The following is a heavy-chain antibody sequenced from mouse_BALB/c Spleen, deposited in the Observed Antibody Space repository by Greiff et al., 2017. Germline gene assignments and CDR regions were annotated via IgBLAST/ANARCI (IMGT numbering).Heavy chain of an antibody. D-gene: IGHD2-3*01. V-gene: IGHV1-82*01. CDR3: ARWDGYWYFDV. J-gene: IGHJ1*01. Sequence: VQLQESGPELVKPGASVKISCKASGYAFSSSWMNWVKQRPGQGLEWIGRIYPGDGDTNYNGKFKGKATLTADKSSSTAYMQLSSLTSVDSAVYFCARWDGYWYFDVWGAGTTVTVSS. CDR1: GYAFSSSW. CDR2: IYPGDGDT.